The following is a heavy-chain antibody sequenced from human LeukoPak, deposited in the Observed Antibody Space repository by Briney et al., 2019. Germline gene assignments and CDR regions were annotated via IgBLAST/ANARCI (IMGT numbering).Heavy chain of an antibody. CDR2: ISSSGSTI. CDR3: AKVSYYDSSGYSPY. V-gene: IGHV3-48*03. D-gene: IGHD3-22*01. J-gene: IGHJ4*02. Sequence: PGGSLRLSCAASGFTFSSYEMNWVRQAPGKGLEWVSYISSSGSTIYYADSVKGRFTISRDNAKNSLYLQMNSLRAEDTAVYYCAKVSYYDSSGYSPYWGQGTLVTVSS. CDR1: GFTFSSYE.